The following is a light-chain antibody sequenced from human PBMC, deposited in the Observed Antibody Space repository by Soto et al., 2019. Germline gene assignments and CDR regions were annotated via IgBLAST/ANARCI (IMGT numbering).Light chain of an antibody. CDR2: GAS. CDR3: QQYNHWPT. J-gene: IGKJ2*01. CDR1: QSIGSN. Sequence: EIGMTQSPATLSVSPGERATLSCRASQSIGSNFAWYQQRPGQAPRLLIYGASTRAAGVPARVSGSGSGADFTLTISSLQSEDFAVYYCQQYNHWPTFGQGTKLEIK. V-gene: IGKV3-15*01.